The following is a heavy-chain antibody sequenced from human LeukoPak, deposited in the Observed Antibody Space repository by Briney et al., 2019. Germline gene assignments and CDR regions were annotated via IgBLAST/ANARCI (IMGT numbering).Heavy chain of an antibody. Sequence: ASVKVSCKASGGTFSSYAISWVRQAPGQGLEWMGWINPNSGGTNYAQKFQGWVTMTRDTSISTAYMELSRLRSDDTAVYYCARDSLAPDYYDSSGYYPRAAGWFDPWGQGTLVTVSS. D-gene: IGHD3-22*01. CDR2: INPNSGGT. V-gene: IGHV1-2*04. J-gene: IGHJ5*02. CDR1: GGTFSSYA. CDR3: ARDSLAPDYYDSSGYYPRAAGWFDP.